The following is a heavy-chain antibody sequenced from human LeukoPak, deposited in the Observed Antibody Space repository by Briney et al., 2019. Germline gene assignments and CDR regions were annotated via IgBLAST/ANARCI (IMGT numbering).Heavy chain of an antibody. D-gene: IGHD2/OR15-2a*01. Sequence: GGSLRLSCAASGCTFSSYSMKWVRQAPGKGGEWVSYISSSSSTIYYADSVKGRFTISRDNAKNSLYLQMNSLRAEDTAVYYCARDLFLLLSPYRWGQGTLVTVSS. CDR3: ARDLFLLLSPYR. CDR2: ISSSSSTI. V-gene: IGHV3-48*01. CDR1: GCTFSSYS. J-gene: IGHJ5*02.